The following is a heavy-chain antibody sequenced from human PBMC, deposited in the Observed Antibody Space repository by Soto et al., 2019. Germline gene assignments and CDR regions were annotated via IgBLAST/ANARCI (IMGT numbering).Heavy chain of an antibody. J-gene: IGHJ4*03. CDR2: IIPIFGTA. CDR3: AGGSGSPNY. Sequence: QVQLVQSGAEVKKPGSSVKVSCKASGGTFSSYAISWVRQAPGQGLEWMGGIIPIFGTANYAQKFQGRVKITADETTSPAYLELSSLRSEDTAGVYCAGGSGSPNYWGPGTLVPGSS. CDR1: GGTFSSYA. V-gene: IGHV1-69*01. D-gene: IGHD3-10*01.